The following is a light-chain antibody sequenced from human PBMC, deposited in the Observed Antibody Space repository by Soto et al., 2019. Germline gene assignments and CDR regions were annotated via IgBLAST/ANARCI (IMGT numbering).Light chain of an antibody. CDR1: QNVGTN. J-gene: IGKJ5*01. CDR2: GAS. Sequence: EILMTQSPDTLSVSPGERVTPSCRASQNVGTNLAWYQQKPGQAPRLLIYGASTRATGFPARFSGSGSVTEFTLTISSLQSGDFAVYYCQQYNNWPITFGQGTRLEIK. CDR3: QQYNNWPIT. V-gene: IGKV3-15*01.